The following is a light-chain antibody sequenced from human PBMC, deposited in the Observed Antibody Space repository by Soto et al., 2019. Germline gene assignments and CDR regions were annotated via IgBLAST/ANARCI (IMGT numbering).Light chain of an antibody. J-gene: IGKJ2*01. V-gene: IGKV3-20*01. CDR2: ATS. Sequence: SVLTQSPGTLSLSPGERATLSCRASQSVSSDNLAWYQQRPGQAPRLLIQATSNRAAGIPDRFSGSGSGTDFTLTNSRLEPEDFAVYYCQEYGSPPMYTFGQGTKLEIK. CDR3: QEYGSPPMYT. CDR1: QSVSSDN.